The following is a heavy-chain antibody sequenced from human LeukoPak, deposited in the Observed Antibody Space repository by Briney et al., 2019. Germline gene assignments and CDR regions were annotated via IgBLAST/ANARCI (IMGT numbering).Heavy chain of an antibody. J-gene: IGHJ4*02. D-gene: IGHD4-17*01. V-gene: IGHV3-23*01. CDR2: ISGSGGST. CDR1: GFTFSSYA. CDR3: AKADYGDYVSPFDY. Sequence: GGSLRLSCAASGFTFSSYAMSWVRQAPGKGLEWVSAISGSGGSTYYADSVKGRFTISRDNSKNTLYLQMNSLRAEDTAVYHCAKADYGDYVSPFDYWGQGTLVTVSS.